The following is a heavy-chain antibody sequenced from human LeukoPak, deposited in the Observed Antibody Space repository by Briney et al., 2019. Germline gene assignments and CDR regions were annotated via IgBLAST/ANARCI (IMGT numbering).Heavy chain of an antibody. J-gene: IGHJ4*02. CDR3: ARDYGSAGGYSYGYGY. Sequence: PGGSLRLSCAASGFTVSSNYMSWVRQAPGKGLEWVSVIYSGGSTYYADSVKGRFTISRDNSKNTLYLQMNSLRAEDTAVYYCARDYGSAGGYSYGYGYWGQGTLVTVSS. CDR2: IYSGGST. D-gene: IGHD5-18*01. CDR1: GFTVSSNY. V-gene: IGHV3-66*01.